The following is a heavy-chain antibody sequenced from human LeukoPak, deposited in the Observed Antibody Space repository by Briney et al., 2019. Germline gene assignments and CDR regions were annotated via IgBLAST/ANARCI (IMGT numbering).Heavy chain of an antibody. Sequence: ASVKVSCKASGYTFNSYGISWVRQAPGQGLEWMGWISGYKANTNYAQKLQGRVTMTTDTSTTTAYMELRSLRSDDTAVYYCARRARVVVINFYYYMDVWGKGTTVTVSS. CDR3: ARRARVVVINFYYYMDV. J-gene: IGHJ6*03. V-gene: IGHV1-18*01. CDR1: GYTFNSYG. D-gene: IGHD3-22*01. CDR2: ISGYKANT.